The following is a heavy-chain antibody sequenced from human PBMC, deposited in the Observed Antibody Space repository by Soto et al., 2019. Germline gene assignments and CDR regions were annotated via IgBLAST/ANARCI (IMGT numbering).Heavy chain of an antibody. J-gene: IGHJ4*02. CDR2: IIHLFGTA. Sequence: QVQLVQSGADVKQPGSSVKVSCQASGVTFSSETLGWVRQAPGQGLEWVGGIIHLFGTASYAQKFQGRVTIIADESTKTVYMELSSLRSDDTAVYFCATELGENPASPFDAWGQGTLVTVSS. D-gene: IGHD3-10*01. CDR3: ATELGENPASPFDA. V-gene: IGHV1-69*01. CDR1: GVTFSSET.